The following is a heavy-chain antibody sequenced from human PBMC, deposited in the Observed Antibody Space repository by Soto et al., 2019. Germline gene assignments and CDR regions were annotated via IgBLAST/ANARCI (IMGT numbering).Heavy chain of an antibody. CDR2: ISYSGST. CDR3: ARDLKEYCSDGKCNWFDP. V-gene: IGHV4-59*01. D-gene: IGHD2-15*01. J-gene: IGHJ5*02. CDR1: GASISTYY. Sequence: SETLSLTCTVSGASISTYYWSWIRQPPGKGQEWIGYISYSGSTNYNPSLKSRVTISFDASKNEISLQVRSATAADAAVYYCARDLKEYCSDGKCNWFDPWGQGTLVTVSS.